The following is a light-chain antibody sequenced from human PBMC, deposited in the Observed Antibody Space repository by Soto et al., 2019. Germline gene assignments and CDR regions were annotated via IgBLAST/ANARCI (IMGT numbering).Light chain of an antibody. CDR3: RLYGRSRRYT. V-gene: IGKV3-20*01. CDR1: QSVSSTY. J-gene: IGKJ2*01. Sequence: EIVLTQSPGTLSLSPGERATLSCRASQSVSSTYLAWYQQKPGQAPRLLIYGASSGATALPDGFSGSGSGTDFTLTISRREPEDFAVYYCRLYGRSRRYTFGQGTKLEIK. CDR2: GAS.